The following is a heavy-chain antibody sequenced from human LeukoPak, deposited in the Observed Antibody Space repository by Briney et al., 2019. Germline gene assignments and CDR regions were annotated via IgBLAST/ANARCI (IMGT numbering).Heavy chain of an antibody. D-gene: IGHD6-19*01. V-gene: IGHV4-34*01. J-gene: IGHJ1*01. Sequence: SETLSLTCAVYGGSFSGYYWSWIRQPPGKGLEWIGEINHSGSTNYNPSLKSRVTISVDTSKNQFSLKLSSVTAADTAAYYCARPRRGSSGWYGYFQHWGQGTLVTVSS. CDR2: INHSGST. CDR3: ARPRRGSSGWYGYFQH. CDR1: GGSFSGYY.